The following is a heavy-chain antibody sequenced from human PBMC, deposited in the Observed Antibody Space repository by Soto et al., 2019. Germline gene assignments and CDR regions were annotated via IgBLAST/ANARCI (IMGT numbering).Heavy chain of an antibody. J-gene: IGHJ6*03. CDR3: ARHSCSSTGFCYYYYMDV. CDR1: GYTFTSYG. D-gene: IGHD2-2*01. V-gene: IGHV1-18*04. Sequence: ASVKVSCKASGYTFTSYGISWVRQAPGQGLEWMGWISAYNGNTNYAQKLQGRVTMTTDTSTSTAYMELRSLRSDDTAVYYCARHSCSSTGFCYYYYMDVWGKGTTVTVSS. CDR2: ISAYNGNT.